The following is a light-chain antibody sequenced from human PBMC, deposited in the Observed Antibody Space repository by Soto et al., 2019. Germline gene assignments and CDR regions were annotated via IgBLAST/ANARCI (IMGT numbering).Light chain of an antibody. CDR2: GAS. CDR1: QSVSSNY. Sequence: EIVLAQSPGTLSLSPGERATLSCRASQSVSSNYLAWYQQKPGQAPRLLIYGASSRATGIPDRFRGSGSGTDVTLTISRLEPEDFAVYYCQQSDNSPRTFGQGTKLEIK. CDR3: QQSDNSPRT. V-gene: IGKV3-20*01. J-gene: IGKJ2*01.